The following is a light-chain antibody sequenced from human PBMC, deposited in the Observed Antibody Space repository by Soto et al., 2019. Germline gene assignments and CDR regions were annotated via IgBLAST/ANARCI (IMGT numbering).Light chain of an antibody. V-gene: IGKV3-11*01. Sequence: IVLTQYPATLSLSPGIRATLSCRASQNISNYLIWYQQKACQAARLLIYDVSNRATGIPARFSGSGSGTDFTLTISSLEPEDFAFYYCQHRYNWPRTIDQGTKVEIK. J-gene: IGKJ1*01. CDR3: QHRYNWPRT. CDR1: QNISNY. CDR2: DVS.